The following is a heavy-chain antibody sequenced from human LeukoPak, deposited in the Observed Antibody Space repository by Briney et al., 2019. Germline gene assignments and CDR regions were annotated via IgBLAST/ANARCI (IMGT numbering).Heavy chain of an antibody. CDR1: GYTFTSYD. V-gene: IGHV1-8*01. CDR3: ARGLTVRGVSTS. D-gene: IGHD3-10*01. Sequence: ASVKVSCKASGYTFTSYDINWVRQATGQGLEWMGWMNPNSGITGYAQKFQGRVTMTRNTSISTAYMELSSLRSEDTAVYYCARGLTVRGVSTSWGQGTLVTVSS. J-gene: IGHJ5*02. CDR2: MNPNSGIT.